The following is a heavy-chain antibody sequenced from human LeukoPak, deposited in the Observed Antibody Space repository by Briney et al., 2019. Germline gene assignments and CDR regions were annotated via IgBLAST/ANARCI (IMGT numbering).Heavy chain of an antibody. CDR3: ARGPGRYYYYGMDV. V-gene: IGHV1-8*01. CDR1: GYMFTSHD. J-gene: IGHJ6*02. Sequence: RASVKVSCKASGYMFTSHDINWVRQGTGQGLEWMGWMNPDSGRTGFAQKFQGRVTMTRNTSISTAYMELSSLRSEDTAVYYCARGPGRYYYYGMDVWGQGTTVTVSS. D-gene: IGHD2-15*01. CDR2: MNPDSGRT.